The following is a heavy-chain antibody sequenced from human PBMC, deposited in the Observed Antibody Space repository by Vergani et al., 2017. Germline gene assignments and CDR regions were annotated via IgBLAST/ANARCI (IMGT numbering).Heavy chain of an antibody. CDR1: GFTFGDYY. J-gene: IGHJ1*01. D-gene: IGHD2-15*01. CDR2: IKRDGTET. Sequence: EVHLEESGGGLVQPGGSLRLSCAAPGFTFGDYYMAWTRLAPGKGVDWVASIKRDGTETSYVDSVKGRFTISRDNAKTTLYLQMTGLRDEDRGVYYCARISGGSAPYLHYWGQGTLVTVAS. V-gene: IGHV3-7*01. CDR3: ARISGGSAPYLHY.